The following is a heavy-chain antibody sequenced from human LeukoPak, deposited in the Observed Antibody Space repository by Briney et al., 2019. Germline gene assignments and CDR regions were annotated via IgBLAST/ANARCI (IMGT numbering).Heavy chain of an antibody. CDR3: AREGGYYDSSGYYWDAFDI. Sequence: SETLSLTCTVSGDSISSTSYYWGWIRQPPEKGLEWIGYIYYSGSTNYNPSLKSRLTISIDTSKNQFSLKLSSVTAADTAVYYCAREGGYYDSSGYYWDAFDIWGQGTMVTVSS. CDR1: GDSISSTSYY. D-gene: IGHD3-22*01. CDR2: IYYSGST. V-gene: IGHV4-61*01. J-gene: IGHJ3*02.